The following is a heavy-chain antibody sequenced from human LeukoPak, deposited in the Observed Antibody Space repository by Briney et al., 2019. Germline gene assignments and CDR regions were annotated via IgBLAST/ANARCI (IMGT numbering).Heavy chain of an antibody. Sequence: SETLSLTCTVSGYSISSGYYWGWIRQPPGKGLEWIGSIYHSGSTYYNPSLKSRVTISVDTSKNQFSLKLSSVTAADTAVYYCARDDTYYYGSGPIDYWGQGTLVTVSS. CDR1: GYSISSGYY. D-gene: IGHD3-10*01. V-gene: IGHV4-38-2*02. CDR2: IYHSGST. J-gene: IGHJ4*02. CDR3: ARDDTYYYGSGPIDY.